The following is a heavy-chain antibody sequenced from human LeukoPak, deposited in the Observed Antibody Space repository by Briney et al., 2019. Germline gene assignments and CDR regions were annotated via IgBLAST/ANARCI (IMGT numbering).Heavy chain of an antibody. CDR2: ISYDGSNK. CDR1: GFSFSNYG. J-gene: IGHJ4*02. Sequence: GGPLRLSCSASGFSFSNYGMHWVRQVPGKGLEWVAVISYDGSNKYYADSVKGRFTISRDNSKNTLYLQMNSLRAEDTAVYYCAKTKLRYFDWPALGYWGQGTLVTVSS. V-gene: IGHV3-30*18. CDR3: AKTKLRYFDWPALGY. D-gene: IGHD3-9*01.